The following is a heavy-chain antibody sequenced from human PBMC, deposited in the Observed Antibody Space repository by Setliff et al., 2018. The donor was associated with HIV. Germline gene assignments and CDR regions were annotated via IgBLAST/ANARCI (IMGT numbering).Heavy chain of an antibody. J-gene: IGHJ3*02. V-gene: IGHV1-18*01. D-gene: IGHD6-19*01. Sequence: VASVKVSCKASGYSFARYGLSWVRQAPGQGLEWMGWISGFNGNTKYAQSLQDRVAMTTETATSTAYMEMRSLRSDDTAVYFCARVPYRSAWFSGGHDAFDIWGQGTMVTVSS. CDR3: ARVPYRSAWFSGGHDAFDI. CDR2: ISGFNGNT. CDR1: GYSFARYG.